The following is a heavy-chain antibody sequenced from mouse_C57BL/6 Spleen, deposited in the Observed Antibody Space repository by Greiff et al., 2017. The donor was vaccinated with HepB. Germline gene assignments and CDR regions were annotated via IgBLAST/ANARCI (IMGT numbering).Heavy chain of an antibody. J-gene: IGHJ2*01. CDR3: ARDKDSSGYKYYFDY. CDR2: ISDGGSYT. V-gene: IGHV5-4*01. D-gene: IGHD3-2*02. Sequence: DVQLQESGGGLVKPGGSLKLSCAASGFTFSSYAMSWVRQTPEKRLEWVATISDGGSYTYYPDNVKGRFTISRDNAKNNLYLQMSHLKSEDTAMYYCARDKDSSGYKYYFDYWGQGTTLTVSS. CDR1: GFTFSSYA.